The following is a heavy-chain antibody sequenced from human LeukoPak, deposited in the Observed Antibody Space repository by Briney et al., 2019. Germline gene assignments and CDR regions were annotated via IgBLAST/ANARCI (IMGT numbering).Heavy chain of an antibody. D-gene: IGHD2-2*01. Sequence: GGSLRLSCAASGFTFSSYAMSWVRQAPGKGLEWVSAISGSGGSTYYADSVKGRFTISRDNAKNTVYLQMDSLRAEDTAVYYCARGYCTSSNCLSRFADYWGQGTLVTVSS. V-gene: IGHV3-23*01. J-gene: IGHJ4*02. CDR2: ISGSGGST. CDR3: ARGYCTSSNCLSRFADY. CDR1: GFTFSSYA.